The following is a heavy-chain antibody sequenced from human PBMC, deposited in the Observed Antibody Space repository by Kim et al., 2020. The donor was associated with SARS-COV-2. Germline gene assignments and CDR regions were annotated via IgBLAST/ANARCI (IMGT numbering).Heavy chain of an antibody. CDR2: IYHSGST. CDR1: GGSISSGGYS. Sequence: SETLSLTCAVSGGSISSGGYSWSWIRQPPGKGLEWIGYIYHSGSTYYNPSLKSRVTISVDRSKNQFSLKLSSVTAADTAVYYCARGAWDFWSGYYGDSWFDPWGQGTLVTVSS. D-gene: IGHD3-3*01. V-gene: IGHV4-30-2*01. J-gene: IGHJ5*02. CDR3: ARGAWDFWSGYYGDSWFDP.